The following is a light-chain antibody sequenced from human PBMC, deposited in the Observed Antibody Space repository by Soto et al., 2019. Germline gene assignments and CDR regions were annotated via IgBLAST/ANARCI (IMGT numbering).Light chain of an antibody. Sequence: IVMTQSPATLSVSPGERVTLSCRASETVRTNLAWFQQKPGQAPRLLIYGASSRATGIPDRFSGSGSGTDFTLTISRLEPEDFAVYYCQQYGSSSYTFGQGTKLEIK. CDR2: GAS. CDR1: ETVRTN. CDR3: QQYGSSSYT. V-gene: IGKV3-20*01. J-gene: IGKJ2*01.